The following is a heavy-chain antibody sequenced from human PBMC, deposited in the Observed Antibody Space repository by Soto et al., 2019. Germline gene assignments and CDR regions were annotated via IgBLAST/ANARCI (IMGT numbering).Heavy chain of an antibody. CDR2: IWYDGSNK. CDR1: GFTFSSYG. Sequence: QVQLVESGGGVVQPGRSLRLSCAASGFTFSSYGMHWVRQAPGKGLEWVAVIWYDGSNKYYADSVKGRFTISRDNSKNTLYLQMNSLRAEDTAVYYCARDRAVTRASANYYYHYGMDVWGQGTTVTVSS. V-gene: IGHV3-33*01. J-gene: IGHJ6*02. D-gene: IGHD4-17*01. CDR3: ARDRAVTRASANYYYHYGMDV.